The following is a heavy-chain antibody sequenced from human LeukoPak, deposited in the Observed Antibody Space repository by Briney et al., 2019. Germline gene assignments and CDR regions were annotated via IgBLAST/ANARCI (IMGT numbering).Heavy chain of an antibody. Sequence: ASVKVSCKASGYTFTSYYMHWVRQAPGQGLEWMGIINPSGGSTSYAQKFQGRVTMTRDTSTSTVYMELSSLRSEDTAVYYCARDLPKYSSGWYEKNDAFDIWGQGTVVTVSS. J-gene: IGHJ3*02. CDR2: INPSGGST. CDR1: GYTFTSYY. V-gene: IGHV1-46*01. D-gene: IGHD6-19*01. CDR3: ARDLPKYSSGWYEKNDAFDI.